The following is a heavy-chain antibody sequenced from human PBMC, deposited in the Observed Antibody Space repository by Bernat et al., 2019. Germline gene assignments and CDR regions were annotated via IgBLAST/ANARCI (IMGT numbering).Heavy chain of an antibody. Sequence: EVQLVESGGGLVQPGGSLRLSCAASGFTVNTNYMSWVRQAPGRGLEWVSVINTNGGTTYYADSVKGRFTISRDNSKNTLYLQMSSLRAEDTAVYYCAKHPLHGNFDYWGQGTLVTVSS. CDR1: GFTVNTNY. V-gene: IGHV3-66*04. CDR2: INTNGGTT. CDR3: AKHPLHGNFDY. J-gene: IGHJ4*02. D-gene: IGHD1-14*01.